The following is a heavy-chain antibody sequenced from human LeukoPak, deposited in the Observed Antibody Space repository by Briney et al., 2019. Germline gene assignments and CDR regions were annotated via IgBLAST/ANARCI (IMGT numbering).Heavy chain of an antibody. J-gene: IGHJ3*02. CDR1: GFTFSSYS. Sequence: PGGSLRLSCAASGFTFSSYSMNWVRQAPGKGLEWVSSISSSSSYIYYADSVKGRFTISRDNAKNSLYLQMNSLRAEDTAVYYCARVPGIAAAVGAFDIWGQGTMVTVSS. CDR3: ARVPGIAAAVGAFDI. CDR2: ISSSSSYI. V-gene: IGHV3-21*01. D-gene: IGHD6-13*01.